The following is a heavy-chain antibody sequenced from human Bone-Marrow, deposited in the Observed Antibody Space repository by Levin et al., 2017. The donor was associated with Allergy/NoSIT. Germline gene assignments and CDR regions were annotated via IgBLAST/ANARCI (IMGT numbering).Heavy chain of an antibody. D-gene: IGHD6-13*01. CDR1: GFTFSSYW. Sequence: GESLKISCAASGFTFSSYWMSWVRQAPGKGLEWVANIKQDGSEKYYVDSVKGRFTISRDNAKNSLYLQMNSLRAEDTAVYYCARDLKGQYSSSWYGYYYMDVWGKGTTVTVSS. CDR2: IKQDGSEK. CDR3: ARDLKGQYSSSWYGYYYMDV. V-gene: IGHV3-7*03. J-gene: IGHJ6*03.